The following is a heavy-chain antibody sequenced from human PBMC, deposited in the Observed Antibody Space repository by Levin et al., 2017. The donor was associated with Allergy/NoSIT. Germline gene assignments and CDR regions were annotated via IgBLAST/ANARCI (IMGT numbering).Heavy chain of an antibody. CDR1: GGSISSSSYY. CDR2: IYYSGST. CDR3: ARHAIFGVVAFDI. V-gene: IGHV4-39*01. J-gene: IGHJ3*02. Sequence: PSETLSLTCTVSGGSISSSSYYWGWIRQPPGKGLEWIGSIYYSGSTYYNPSLKSRVTISVDTSKNQFSLKLSSVTAADTAVYYCARHAIFGVVAFDIWGQGTMVTVSS. D-gene: IGHD3-3*01.